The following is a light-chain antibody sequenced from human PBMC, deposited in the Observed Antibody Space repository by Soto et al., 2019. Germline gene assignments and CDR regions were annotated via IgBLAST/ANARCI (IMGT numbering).Light chain of an antibody. V-gene: IGLV2-14*01. J-gene: IGLJ1*01. Sequence: QSALTQPASVSGSPGQSITISCTGTSSDVGGYNYVSWYQQHPGKAPKLMIFEVSSRPSGVSYRFSVSKSGNTASLTISGLQAEDEADYYCSSYTSSSTLYVFGSGTKVTVL. CDR2: EVS. CDR3: SSYTSSSTLYV. CDR1: SSDVGGYNY.